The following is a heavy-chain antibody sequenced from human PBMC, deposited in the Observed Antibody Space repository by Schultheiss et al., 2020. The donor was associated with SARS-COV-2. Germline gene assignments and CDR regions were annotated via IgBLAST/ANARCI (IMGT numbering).Heavy chain of an antibody. CDR1: GFTFSSYE. V-gene: IGHV3-48*03. D-gene: IGHD6-13*01. CDR2: ISSSGSTI. CDR3: ARELPDSSSSHFDY. Sequence: GGSLRLSCAASGFTFSSYEMNWVRQAPGKGLEWVSYISSSGSTIYYADSVKGRFTISRDNAKNSLYLQMNSLRAEDTAVYYCARELPDSSSSHFDYWGQGTLVTVSS. J-gene: IGHJ4*02.